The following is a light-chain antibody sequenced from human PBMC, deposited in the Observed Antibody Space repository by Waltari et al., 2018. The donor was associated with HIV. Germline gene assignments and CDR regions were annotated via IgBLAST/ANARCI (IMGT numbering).Light chain of an antibody. CDR3: QQDGSSRGT. V-gene: IGKV3-20*01. J-gene: IGKJ1*01. CDR1: QSVSSSY. Sequence: EIVLTQSPGTLSLSPGERATLSCRASQSVSSSYLAWYQQKPGQAPRLLIYGASSRATGIPDRFSGSGSGTDFTLTISRLEPEDFAVYYCQQDGSSRGTFGQGTKVEIK. CDR2: GAS.